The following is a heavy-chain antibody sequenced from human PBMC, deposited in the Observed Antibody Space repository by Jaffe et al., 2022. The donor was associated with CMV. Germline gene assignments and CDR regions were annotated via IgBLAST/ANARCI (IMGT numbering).Heavy chain of an antibody. CDR1: GFTFSSYG. J-gene: IGHJ6*02. CDR2: ISYDGSSE. V-gene: IGHV3-30*18. CDR3: AKYSSSSNYYYGMDV. Sequence: QVKLVESGGGVVQPGRSLRLSCAASGFTFSSYGMHWVRQAPGKGLEWVAVISYDGSSEYNADSVKGRFTISRDNSKNTLYLQMNSLRAEDSGAYYCAKYSSSSNYYYGMDVWGQGTTVTVSS. D-gene: IGHD6-6*01.